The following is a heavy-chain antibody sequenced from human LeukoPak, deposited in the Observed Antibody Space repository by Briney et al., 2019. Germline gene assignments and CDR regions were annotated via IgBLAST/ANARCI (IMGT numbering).Heavy chain of an antibody. Sequence: SETLSLTCAVYGGSFSGYYWSWIRQPPGKGLEWIGEINHSGSTNYNPSLKSRVTISVDTSKNQFSLKLSSVTAADTAVYYCARATRAQHYWGQGTLVTVSS. D-gene: IGHD1-26*01. V-gene: IGHV4-34*01. CDR3: ARATRAQHY. CDR2: INHSGST. CDR1: GGSFSGYY. J-gene: IGHJ4*02.